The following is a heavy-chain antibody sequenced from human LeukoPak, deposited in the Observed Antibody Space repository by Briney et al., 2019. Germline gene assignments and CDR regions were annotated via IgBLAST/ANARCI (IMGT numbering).Heavy chain of an antibody. CDR2: IYYSGST. J-gene: IGHJ6*03. CDR3: ARDNADPMYMDV. Sequence: SETLSLTCTVSGGSIRSGDYYWSWIRQPPGKGLEWIGYIYYSGSTNYNPSLKSRVTISVDTSKNQFSLKLSSVTAADTAAYYCARDNADPMYMDVWGKGTTVTVSS. V-gene: IGHV4-61*08. CDR1: GGSIRSGDYY. D-gene: IGHD2-8*01.